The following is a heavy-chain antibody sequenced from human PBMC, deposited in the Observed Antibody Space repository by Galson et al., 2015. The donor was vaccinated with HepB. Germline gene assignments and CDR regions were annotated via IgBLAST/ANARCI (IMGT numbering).Heavy chain of an antibody. D-gene: IGHD2-15*01. J-gene: IGHJ2*01. CDR2: INSHDDST. CDR3: ATIPGEWWELAASPSYWYFDL. V-gene: IGHV3-23*01. Sequence: SLRLSCAGSGFIFNTYAMNWVRQAPGKGLEWVSTINSHDDSTHYTDSVKGRFTISRDNSKNTLFLLMNNLRDEDTAMYFCATIPGEWWELAASPSYWYFDLWGRGTLVTVSS. CDR1: GFIFNTYA.